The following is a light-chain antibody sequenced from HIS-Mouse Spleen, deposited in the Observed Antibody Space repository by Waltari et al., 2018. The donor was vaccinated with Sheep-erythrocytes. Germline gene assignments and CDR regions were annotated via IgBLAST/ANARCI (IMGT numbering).Light chain of an antibody. CDR2: QDS. V-gene: IGLV3-1*01. CDR1: NLGDKY. J-gene: IGLJ2*01. CDR3: QAWDSSTAV. Sequence: SYELTQPPSVSVSPVQTASITCSGDNLGDKYACWYQQKPGQSPVLVIYQDSKRPSGIPERFSGSNSGNTATLTISGTQAMDEADYYCQAWDSSTAVFGGGTKLTVL.